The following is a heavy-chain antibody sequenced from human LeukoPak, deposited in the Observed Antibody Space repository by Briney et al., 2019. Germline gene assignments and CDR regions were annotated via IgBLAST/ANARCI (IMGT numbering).Heavy chain of an antibody. V-gene: IGHV4-39*07. CDR1: GGSISSSSYY. J-gene: IGHJ4*02. Sequence: PSETLSLTCTVSGGSISSSSYYWGWIRQPPGKGLEWIGSIYYSGSTYYNPSLKSRVTISVDTSKNQFSLKLSSVTAADTAVYYCARGGEKNWNYEFDYWGQGTLVTVSS. CDR3: ARGGEKNWNYEFDY. CDR2: IYYSGST. D-gene: IGHD1-7*01.